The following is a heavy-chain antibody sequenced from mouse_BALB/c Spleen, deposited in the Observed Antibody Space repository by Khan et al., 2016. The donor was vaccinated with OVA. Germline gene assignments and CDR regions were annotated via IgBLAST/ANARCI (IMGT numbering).Heavy chain of an antibody. J-gene: IGHJ2*01. CDR1: GYTFTNYG. CDR3: ARGTARFDY. D-gene: IGHD1-2*01. Sequence: QIQLVQSGPELKKPGETVKISCKASGYTFTNYGMNWVKQAPGKGLKWMGWINTNTGEQTYAEEFTGRFAVSVENAASTSYCQINYRKNVDTATYISARGTARFDYWGQGTTLTVSS. CDR2: INTNTGEQ. V-gene: IGHV9-3*02.